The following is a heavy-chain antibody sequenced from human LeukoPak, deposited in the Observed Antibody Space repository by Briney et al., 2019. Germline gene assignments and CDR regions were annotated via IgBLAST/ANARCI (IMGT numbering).Heavy chain of an antibody. V-gene: IGHV4-39*01. CDR1: GGSTSSSSYY. D-gene: IGHD1-1*01. CDR2: IYYSGST. J-gene: IGHJ5*02. Sequence: SETLSLTCTVSGGSTSSSSYYWGWISQPPGKGLEWIGTIYYSGSTYYNPSLKSRVTISVYTSKNQFSLKLRSVTAADTSVYYCARVPGGALNWFDPWGQGTLVTVSS. CDR3: ARVPGGALNWFDP.